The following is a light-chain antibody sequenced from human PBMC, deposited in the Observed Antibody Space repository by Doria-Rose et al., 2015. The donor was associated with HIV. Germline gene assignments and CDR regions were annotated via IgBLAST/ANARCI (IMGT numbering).Light chain of an antibody. J-gene: IGKJ5*01. CDR3: QQYYSYPRA. CDR2: AAS. V-gene: IGKV1-8*01. Sequence: TQPPSSFSASTGDRVTITCRASQGLSSYLAWHQQEPGKAPNLLIYAASTLQSGVPSRFGGSGSGTDFTLTISCLQSEDFAAYYCQQYYSYPRAFGQGTRLEIK. CDR1: QGLSSY.